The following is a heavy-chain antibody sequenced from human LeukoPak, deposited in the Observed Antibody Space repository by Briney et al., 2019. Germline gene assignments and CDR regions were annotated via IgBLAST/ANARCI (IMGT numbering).Heavy chain of an antibody. CDR2: ISYDGSNK. D-gene: IGHD2-2*01. V-gene: IGHV3-30*19. CDR1: GFTFSSYG. Sequence: GGSLRLSCAASGFTFSSYGMHRVRQAPGKGLEWVAVISYDGSNKYYAASVKGRFTISRDNSKNTLYLQMNSLRAEDTAVYYCARALVVVVVPAAMGYWGQGTLVTVSS. CDR3: ARALVVVVVPAAMGY. J-gene: IGHJ4*02.